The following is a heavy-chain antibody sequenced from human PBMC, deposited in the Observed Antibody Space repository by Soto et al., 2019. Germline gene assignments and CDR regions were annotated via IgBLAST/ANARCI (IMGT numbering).Heavy chain of an antibody. D-gene: IGHD3-22*01. CDR2: ISGSGSTI. Sequence: PGGSLRLSCAASGFTFSSYAMSWVRQAPGKGLEWVSAISGSGSTIYYADSVKGRFTISRDNAKNSLYLQMNSLRAEDTAVYYCARDKTYYYDSSGYYARFYYFDYWGQGTLVTVSS. V-gene: IGHV3-23*01. J-gene: IGHJ4*02. CDR1: GFTFSSYA. CDR3: ARDKTYYYDSSGYYARFYYFDY.